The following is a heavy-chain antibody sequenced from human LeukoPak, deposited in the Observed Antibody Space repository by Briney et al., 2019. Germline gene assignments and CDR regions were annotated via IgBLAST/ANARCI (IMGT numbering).Heavy chain of an antibody. V-gene: IGHV4-59*08. CDR1: GGSISSHY. CDR2: IYYSGST. J-gene: IGHJ6*02. D-gene: IGHD1-26*01. CDR3: ARHMSSGTYPMDV. Sequence: KTSETLSLTCTVSGGSISSHYWSWIRQPPGKGLEWIAYIYYSGSTNYNHSLQSRVTISVDTSKNQLSLKVSSVTAADMAVYYCARHMSSGTYPMDVWGQGTTITVSS.